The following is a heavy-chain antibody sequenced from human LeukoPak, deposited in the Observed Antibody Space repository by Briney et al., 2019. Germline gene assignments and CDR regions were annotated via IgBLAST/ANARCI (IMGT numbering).Heavy chain of an antibody. CDR3: TTGEMATIEVDY. J-gene: IGHJ4*02. V-gene: IGHV3-23*01. D-gene: IGHD5-24*01. Sequence: GGSLRLSCAASGFRFSSYAMSWVRQAPGKGLEWVSAISGSGGSTYYADSVKGRFTISRDNSKNTLYLQMNSLRAEDTAVYYCTTGEMATIEVDYWGQGTLVTVSS. CDR1: GFRFSSYA. CDR2: ISGSGGST.